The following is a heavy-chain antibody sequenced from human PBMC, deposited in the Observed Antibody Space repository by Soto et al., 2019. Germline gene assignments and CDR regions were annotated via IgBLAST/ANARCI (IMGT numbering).Heavy chain of an antibody. Sequence: GGSLRLSCGDSGCTFRDFGMHWVRHAPGKGLERVAVISYDGTNKYYADSVKGRFTISRDNSKNTLYLQINSLRAEDTAVYYCAEAAPPFMVVTASDYWGQGTLVTVSS. CDR3: AEAAPPFMVVTASDY. V-gene: IGHV3-30*18. CDR2: ISYDGTNK. D-gene: IGHD2-21*02. J-gene: IGHJ4*02. CDR1: GCTFRDFG.